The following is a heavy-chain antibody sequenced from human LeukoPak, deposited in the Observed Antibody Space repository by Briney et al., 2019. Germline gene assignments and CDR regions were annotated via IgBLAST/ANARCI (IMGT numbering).Heavy chain of an antibody. CDR2: IWYDGSNK. CDR1: GFSFRDHG. V-gene: IGHV3-30*02. D-gene: IGHD3-3*01. Sequence: PGGSLRLSCAASGFSFRDHGMHWVRQAPGKGLQWVSFIWYDGSNKYYADSVKGRFTISRDNSKNTLYLQMNSLRAEDTAVYYCAKDQQGVYDFWSGYYEGDYYYYMDVWGKGTTVTVSS. CDR3: AKDQQGVYDFWSGYYEGDYYYYMDV. J-gene: IGHJ6*03.